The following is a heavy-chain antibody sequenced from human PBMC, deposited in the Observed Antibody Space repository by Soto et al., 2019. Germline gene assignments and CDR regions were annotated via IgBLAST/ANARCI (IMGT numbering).Heavy chain of an antibody. CDR3: ARGYSSSWQLTHYYYYYGMDV. V-gene: IGHV1-69*13. Sequence: SVKVSCKASGGTFSSYAISWVRQAPGQGLEWMGGIIPIFGTANYAQKFQGRVTITADESTSTAYMELSSLRSEDTAVYYCARGYSSSWQLTHYYYYYGMDVWGKGTTVTVSS. CDR2: IIPIFGTA. J-gene: IGHJ6*04. CDR1: GGTFSSYA. D-gene: IGHD6-13*01.